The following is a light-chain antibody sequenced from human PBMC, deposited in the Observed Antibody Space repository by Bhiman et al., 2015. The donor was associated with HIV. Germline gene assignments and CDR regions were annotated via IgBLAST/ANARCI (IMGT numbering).Light chain of an antibody. J-gene: IGLJ3*02. CDR2: AKN. Sequence: SSELIQDPAVSVALGQTVRITCQGDSLRSYYASWYQQKPGQAPVLVIYAKNNRPSGIPDRFSGSSSGNTASLTITGAQAEDEADYYCNSRDTSANHPSVFGGGTKLTVL. CDR1: SLRSYY. CDR3: NSRDTSANHPSV. V-gene: IGLV3-19*01.